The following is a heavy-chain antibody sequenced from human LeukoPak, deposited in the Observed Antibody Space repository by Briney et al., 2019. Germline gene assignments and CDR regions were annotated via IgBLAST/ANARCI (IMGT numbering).Heavy chain of an antibody. J-gene: IGHJ5*02. D-gene: IGHD4/OR15-4a*01. CDR3: ARDHPIGAEGFDP. Sequence: GASVKVPRKASGYTFTSYYMHWVRQAPGQGIEWMGIINPSGGSTSYAQKFQGRVTMTRDTSTSTVYMELSSLRSEDTAVYYCARDHPIGAEGFDPWGQGTLVTVSS. CDR1: GYTFTSYY. V-gene: IGHV1-46*01. CDR2: INPSGGST.